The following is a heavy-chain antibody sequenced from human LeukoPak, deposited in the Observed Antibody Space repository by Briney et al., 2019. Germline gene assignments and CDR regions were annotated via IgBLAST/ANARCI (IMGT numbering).Heavy chain of an antibody. D-gene: IGHD2-15*01. V-gene: IGHV4-59*08. Sequence: SETLSLTCTVSGGSISPYYWSWIRQPPGKGLEWIGYIYYSGSTNYNPSLKSRVTISVDTSKNQFSLKLNSVTAADTAVYYCARQAPGYCSGGSCYSTKYYFGYWGQGTLVTVSS. J-gene: IGHJ4*02. CDR3: ARQAPGYCSGGSCYSTKYYFGY. CDR2: IYYSGST. CDR1: GGSISPYY.